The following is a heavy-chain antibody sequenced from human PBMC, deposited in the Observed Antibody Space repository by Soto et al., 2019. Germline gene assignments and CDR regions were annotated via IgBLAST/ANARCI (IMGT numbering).Heavy chain of an antibody. CDR1: VFSFSSDT. V-gene: IGHV3-21*01. J-gene: IGHJ5*01. CDR2: ISSSGSFM. CDR3: ARDPPTGSTLDWFDS. D-gene: IGHD1-7*01. Sequence: WGSLRLSCASSVFSFSSDTMCWVRQAPGKGLEWVSSISSSGSFMNYADSVKGRFTVSRDNAKNSLYLQMTSLKDEDTAVYYCARDPPTGSTLDWFDSWGQGTLVTVSS.